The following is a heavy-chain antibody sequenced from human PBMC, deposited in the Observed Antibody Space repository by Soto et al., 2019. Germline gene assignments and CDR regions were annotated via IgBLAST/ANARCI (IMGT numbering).Heavy chain of an antibody. D-gene: IGHD3-10*01. V-gene: IGHV4-59*01. CDR2: VFYTGTA. J-gene: IGHJ6*02. CDR3: ARDGAGRRTSNPYHYNDLDV. CDR1: GGSLGSYY. Sequence: PSETLSLTCTVSGGSLGSYYWSWIRQPPGKGLEWIGYVFYTGTANYNASLKSRVSISLGTSNYQFSWKLSSVTAADTAVYYFARDGAGRRTSNPYHYNDLDVWGPGTTVNVSS.